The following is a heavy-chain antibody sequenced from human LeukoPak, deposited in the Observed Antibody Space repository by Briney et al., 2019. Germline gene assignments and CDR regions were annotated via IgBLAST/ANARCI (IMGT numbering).Heavy chain of an antibody. D-gene: IGHD2-15*01. Sequence: SETLSLTCTVSGGSISSYYRSWIRQPPGKGLEWIGYIYYSGSTNYNPSLKSRVTISVDTSKNQFSLKLSSVTAADTAVYYCARGGVVGAIDYWGQGTLVTVSS. CDR3: ARGGVVGAIDY. CDR1: GGSISSYY. J-gene: IGHJ4*02. CDR2: IYYSGST. V-gene: IGHV4-59*01.